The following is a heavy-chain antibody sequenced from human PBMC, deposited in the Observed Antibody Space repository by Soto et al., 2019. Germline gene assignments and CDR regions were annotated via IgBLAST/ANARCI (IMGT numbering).Heavy chain of an antibody. CDR1: GGSISSSSYY. V-gene: IGHV4-39*01. Sequence: PSETLSLTCTVSGGSISSSSYYWGWIRQPPGKGLEWIGSIYYSGSTYYNPSLKSRVTISVDTSKNQFSLKLSSVTAADTAVYYCARAAVAGIIYFDYWGQGTLVTVSS. CDR3: ARAAVAGIIYFDY. J-gene: IGHJ4*02. D-gene: IGHD6-19*01. CDR2: IYYSGST.